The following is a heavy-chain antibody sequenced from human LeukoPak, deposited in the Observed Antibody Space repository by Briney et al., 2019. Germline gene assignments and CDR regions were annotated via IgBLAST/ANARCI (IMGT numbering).Heavy chain of an antibody. CDR3: AKDRYSSGWYGYDY. CDR2: IRYDGSNK. J-gene: IGHJ4*02. CDR1: GFTFSSYG. D-gene: IGHD6-19*01. Sequence: GGSLRLSCAASGFTFSSYGMHWVRQAPGKGLEWVAFIRYDGSNKYYADSVKGRFTISRDNSKNTLYLQMNSLRAEDTAVYYCAKDRYSSGWYGYDYWGQGTLVTVSS. V-gene: IGHV3-30*02.